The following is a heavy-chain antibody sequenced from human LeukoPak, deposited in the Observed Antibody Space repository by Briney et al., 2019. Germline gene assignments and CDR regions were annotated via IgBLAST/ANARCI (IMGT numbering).Heavy chain of an antibody. CDR2: IFHSGST. J-gene: IGHJ4*02. Sequence: SETLSLTCTVSGYSISSGYYWGWIRQPPGKGLEWIGSIFHSGSTYYNPSLKSRVTISVDTSKNQFSLKLTSVTAADTAVYYCARSWFSTGPADYWGQGTLVTVSS. CDR3: ARSWFSTGPADY. V-gene: IGHV4-38-2*02. CDR1: GYSISSGYY. D-gene: IGHD6-13*01.